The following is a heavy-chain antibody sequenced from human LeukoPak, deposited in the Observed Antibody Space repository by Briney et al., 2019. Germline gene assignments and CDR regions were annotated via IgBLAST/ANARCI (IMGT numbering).Heavy chain of an antibody. CDR3: ARDRWDSSGYYYPFDY. Sequence: GGSLRLSCAASGFTFSSYSMNWVRQAPGKGLEWVSSISSSSSYIYYADSVKGRFTISRDNAKNSLNLQMNSLRAEDTAVYYCARDRWDSSGYYYPFDYWGQGTLVTVSS. D-gene: IGHD3-22*01. J-gene: IGHJ4*02. CDR2: ISSSSSYI. V-gene: IGHV3-21*01. CDR1: GFTFSSYS.